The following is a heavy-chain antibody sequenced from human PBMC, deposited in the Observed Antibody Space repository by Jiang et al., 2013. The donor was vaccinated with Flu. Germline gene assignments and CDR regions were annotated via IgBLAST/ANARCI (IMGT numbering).Heavy chain of an antibody. CDR2: IDWDDDK. V-gene: IGHV2-70*01. CDR1: GFSLSTSGMC. Sequence: KPTQTLTLTCTFSGFSLSTSGMCVSWIRQPPGKALEWLALIDWDDDKYYSTSLKTRLTISKDTSKNQVVLTMTNMDPVDTATYYCARTPEGIYYDSSGYLFDYWGQGTLVTVSS. D-gene: IGHD3-22*01. J-gene: IGHJ4*02. CDR3: ARTPEGIYYDSSGYLFDY.